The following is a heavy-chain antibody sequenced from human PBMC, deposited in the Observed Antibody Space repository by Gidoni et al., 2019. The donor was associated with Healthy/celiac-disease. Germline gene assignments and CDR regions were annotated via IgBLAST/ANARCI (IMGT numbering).Heavy chain of an antibody. V-gene: IGHV3-21*01. J-gene: IGHJ6*02. CDR3: ARAREDIVVVPAAIDAGHYYGMDV. CDR1: GFTFSSYS. Sequence: EVQLVESGGGLVKPGGSLRLSCAASGFTFSSYSMNWVRQAPGKGLEWVSSISSSSSYIYYADAVKGRFTISRDNAKTSLYLQMNSLRAEDTAVYYCARAREDIVVVPAAIDAGHYYGMDVWGQGTTVTVSS. D-gene: IGHD2-2*02. CDR2: ISSSSSYI.